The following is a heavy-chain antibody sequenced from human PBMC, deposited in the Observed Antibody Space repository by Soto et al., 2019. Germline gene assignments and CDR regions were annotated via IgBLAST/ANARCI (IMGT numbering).Heavy chain of an antibody. CDR2: IMKDGGEK. Sequence: EVQLVESGGDLVQPGGSLRLSCAASGFTFSGYWMGWVRQAPGKGLEWVASIMKDGGEKKYVDSVRGGFTISRDNVQNSLFLQRDSLIVEDTAVYYCASDRDYYKADYWGQGTMVTVSS. V-gene: IGHV3-7*01. CDR1: GFTFSGYW. J-gene: IGHJ4*01. D-gene: IGHD3-10*01. CDR3: ASDRDYYKADY.